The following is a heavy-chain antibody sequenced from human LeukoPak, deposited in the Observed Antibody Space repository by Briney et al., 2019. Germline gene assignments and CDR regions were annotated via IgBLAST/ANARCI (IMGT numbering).Heavy chain of an antibody. CDR2: IYHSGST. CDR1: GGSISSSNW. D-gene: IGHD2-2*02. V-gene: IGHV4-4*02. CDR3: ASHPHYIVVVPAAIYAFDI. J-gene: IGHJ3*02. Sequence: PSGTLSLTCAVSGGSISSSNWWSWVRQPPGKGLEWIGEIYHSGSTNYNPSLKSRVTISVDKSKNQFSLKLSSVTAADTAVYYCASHPHYIVVVPAAIYAFDIWGQGTMVTVSS.